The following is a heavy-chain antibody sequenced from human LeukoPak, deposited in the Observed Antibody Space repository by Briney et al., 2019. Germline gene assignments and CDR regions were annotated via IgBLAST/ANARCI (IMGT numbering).Heavy chain of an antibody. D-gene: IGHD4-17*01. CDR3: AAREVTIRAFDY. CDR1: EFTVSSNY. V-gene: IGHV3-23*01. Sequence: PGGSLRLSCTASEFTVSSNYMSWVRQAPGKGLEWVSAISGSGGSTYYADSVKGRFTISRDNSKNTLYLQMNSLRAEDTAVYYCAAREVTIRAFDYWGQGTLVTVSS. J-gene: IGHJ4*02. CDR2: ISGSGGST.